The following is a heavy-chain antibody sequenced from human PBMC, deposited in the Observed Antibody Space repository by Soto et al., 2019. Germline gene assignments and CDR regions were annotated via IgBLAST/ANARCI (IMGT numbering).Heavy chain of an antibody. D-gene: IGHD6-19*01. CDR1: GGSISSGGYS. J-gene: IGHJ4*02. V-gene: IGHV4-30-2*01. Sequence: SETLSLTCAVSGGSISSGGYSWSWIRQPPGKGLEWIGFIYHTESTYYNPSLKSRVTISVDRSKNQFSLKVNSVTAADTAVYYCARGTSSGWYIDYWGQGTLVTVSS. CDR3: ARGTSSGWYIDY. CDR2: IYHTEST.